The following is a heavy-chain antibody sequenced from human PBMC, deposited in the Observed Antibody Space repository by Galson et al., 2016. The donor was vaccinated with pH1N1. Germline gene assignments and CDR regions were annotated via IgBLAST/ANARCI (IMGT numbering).Heavy chain of an antibody. Sequence: QSGAEVKKPGESLKISCKGSGYSFTNSWIGWVRQMPGKGLEWMGIIYLGGSLIRYRPSFQGQVTISADKSINIVYLEWSSLKASDTATYYCARQNDYGDYRGDAFDIWGQGTMVTVSS. V-gene: IGHV5-51*01. CDR2: IYLGGSLI. D-gene: IGHD4-17*01. CDR3: ARQNDYGDYRGDAFDI. CDR1: GYSFTNSW. J-gene: IGHJ3*02.